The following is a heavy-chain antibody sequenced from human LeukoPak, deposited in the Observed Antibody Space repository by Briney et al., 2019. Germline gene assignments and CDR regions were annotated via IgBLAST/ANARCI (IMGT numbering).Heavy chain of an antibody. V-gene: IGHV3-23*01. D-gene: IGHD4-11*01. Sequence: GGSLRLSCAASGFTFSKFPMGWVRQAPGRGLEWVSAISASGDVTFYADSLRGRFTISRDNSKSTLYLQMNGLRAEDTAIFYCARCTVTTPSIQNAFDIWGQGTMVTVSS. CDR2: ISASGDVT. J-gene: IGHJ3*02. CDR3: ARCTVTTPSIQNAFDI. CDR1: GFTFSKFP.